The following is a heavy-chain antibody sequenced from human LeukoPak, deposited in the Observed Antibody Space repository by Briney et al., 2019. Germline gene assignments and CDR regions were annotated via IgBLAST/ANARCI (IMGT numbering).Heavy chain of an antibody. D-gene: IGHD6-13*01. V-gene: IGHV1-2*02. CDR1: GYTFTGYY. CDR2: INPNSGGT. J-gene: IGHJ6*03. Sequence: ASVRVSCTASGYTFTGYYLHWVRQAPGQGLEWMGWINPNSGGTNYAQKFQGRVTMTGHTSISTAYLELSRLRSDDTAMYYCARERTDSSSMDVWGKGTTVTVSS. CDR3: ARERTDSSSMDV.